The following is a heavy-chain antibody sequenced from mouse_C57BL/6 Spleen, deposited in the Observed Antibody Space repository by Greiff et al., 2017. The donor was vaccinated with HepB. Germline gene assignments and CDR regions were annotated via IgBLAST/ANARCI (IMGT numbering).Heavy chain of an antibody. V-gene: IGHV5-12*01. J-gene: IGHJ1*03. D-gene: IGHD1-1*02. CDR2: ISNGGGST. Sequence: EVKLMESGGGLVQPGGSLKLSCAASGFTFSDYYMYWVRQTPEKRLEWVAYISNGGGSTYYPDTVKGRFTISRDNAKNTLYLQMSRLKSEDTAMYYCARDGGNYWYFDVWGTGTTVTVSS. CDR1: GFTFSDYY. CDR3: ARDGGNYWYFDV.